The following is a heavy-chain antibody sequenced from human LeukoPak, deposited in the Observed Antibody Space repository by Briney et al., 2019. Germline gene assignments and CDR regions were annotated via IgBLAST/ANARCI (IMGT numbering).Heavy chain of an antibody. CDR1: GGSFSGYY. Sequence: SETLSLTCAVYGGSFSGYYWSWIRQPPGKGLEWIGEINHSGSTNYNPSLKSRVTISVDTSKNQFSLKLSSVAAADTAVYYCARVENWGQGTLVTVSS. V-gene: IGHV4-34*01. D-gene: IGHD3-3*01. J-gene: IGHJ4*02. CDR2: INHSGST. CDR3: ARVEN.